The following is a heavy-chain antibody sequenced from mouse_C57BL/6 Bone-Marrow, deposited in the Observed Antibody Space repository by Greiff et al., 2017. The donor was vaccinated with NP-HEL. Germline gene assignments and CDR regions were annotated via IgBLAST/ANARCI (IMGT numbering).Heavy chain of an antibody. CDR1: GFTFSSYT. CDR2: ISGGGGNT. V-gene: IGHV5-9*01. D-gene: IGHD1-1*01. CDR3: ARHRDYYGSSYDAMDY. J-gene: IGHJ4*01. Sequence: EVQGVESGGGLVKPGGSLKLSCAASGFTFSSYTMSWVRQTPEKRLEWVATISGGGGNTYYPDSVKCRFTISMDNANNTLYLQMSSLRSEDTALYYCARHRDYYGSSYDAMDYWGQGTSVTVSS.